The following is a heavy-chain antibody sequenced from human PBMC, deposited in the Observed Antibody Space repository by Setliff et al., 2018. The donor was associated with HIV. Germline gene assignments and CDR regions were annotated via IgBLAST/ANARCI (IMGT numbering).Heavy chain of an antibody. J-gene: IGHJ6*02. D-gene: IGHD6-13*01. V-gene: IGHV3-72*01. CDR3: TRQIGVAAACTGGGYYYYYGMDV. CDR2: IRDKANSETT. Sequence: GSLRLSCASSGVAISNYYMDWVRQAPGKGLEWVGRIRDKANSETTEYAASWRGGFTISSDDLKNTVYLQMNSLKTEDTAVYYCTRQIGVAAACTGGGYYYYYGMDVWGQGTTVTVSS. CDR1: GVAISNYY.